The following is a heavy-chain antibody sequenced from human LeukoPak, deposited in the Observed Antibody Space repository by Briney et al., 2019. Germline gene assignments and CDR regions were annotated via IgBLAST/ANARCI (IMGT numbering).Heavy chain of an antibody. CDR1: GLTLSGYW. CDR2: IDSDGSGT. J-gene: IGHJ4*02. Sequence: GALRLSCSASGLTLSGYWMHWVRQIPGRGLVWVSRIDSDGSGTSYADSVKGRFTISRDDVKNMLYLQMNSLRVEDTGLYYCSTVEHFWGQGTLVTVSS. D-gene: IGHD1/OR15-1a*01. V-gene: IGHV3-74*01. CDR3: STVEHF.